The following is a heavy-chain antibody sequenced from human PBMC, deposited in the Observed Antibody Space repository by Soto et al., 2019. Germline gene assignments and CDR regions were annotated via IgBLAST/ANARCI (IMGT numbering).Heavy chain of an antibody. Sequence: PGGSLRLSCAASGFNISNFGMSWVRQAPGKGLEWVSGIGSSGGTTHLADSAKGRFSISRDNSKNTLYLQMNSLRVEDTAVYYCGKDPNGDYIGAFDIWGQGTMVTVSS. CDR2: IGSSGGTT. V-gene: IGHV3-23*01. D-gene: IGHD4-17*01. J-gene: IGHJ3*02. CDR1: GFNISNFG. CDR3: GKDPNGDYIGAFDI.